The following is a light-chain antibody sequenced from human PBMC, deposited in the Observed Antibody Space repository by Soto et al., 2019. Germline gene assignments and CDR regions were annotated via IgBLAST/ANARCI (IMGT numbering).Light chain of an antibody. CDR1: QNVARNY. J-gene: IGKJ4*01. V-gene: IGKV3-20*01. Sequence: EIVLTQSPGTLSLSPGERATLSCRASQNVARNYLAWYQQRPGQAPRLLIYEASTRATGIPDRFSGSGSGTDFTLTISRLEPEDFAVYFCQQYARSPLAFGGGTKVDI. CDR2: EAS. CDR3: QQYARSPLA.